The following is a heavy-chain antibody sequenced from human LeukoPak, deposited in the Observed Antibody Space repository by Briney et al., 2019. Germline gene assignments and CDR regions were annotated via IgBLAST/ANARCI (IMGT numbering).Heavy chain of an antibody. J-gene: IGHJ4*02. CDR2: IYSSGST. CDR1: GASISTFH. V-gene: IGHV4-4*07. Sequence: MASETLSLTCSVSGASISTFHWTWFRQPAGRGLEWIGLIYSSGSTLLNPSLKNRVAMPVDLTKNQLSLKLTSVTAADTAMYFCARKDGDYWGRGTLVTVSS. CDR3: ARKDGDY.